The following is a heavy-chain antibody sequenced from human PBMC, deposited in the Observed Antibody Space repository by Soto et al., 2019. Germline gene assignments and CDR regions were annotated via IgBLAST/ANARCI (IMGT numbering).Heavy chain of an antibody. V-gene: IGHV3-21*06. J-gene: IGHJ4*02. CDR3: ARARVYATGPLDF. CDR1: GFTFTSYT. CDR2: ISSSSDYI. D-gene: IGHD6-13*01. Sequence: PGGSLRLSXAASGFTFTSYTMNWVRQAPGKGLEWVSSISSSSDYIYYADSMKGRVTISRDNAKNSLFLDMNSLTGEDTAVYYCARARVYATGPLDFWGQGTLVTVSS.